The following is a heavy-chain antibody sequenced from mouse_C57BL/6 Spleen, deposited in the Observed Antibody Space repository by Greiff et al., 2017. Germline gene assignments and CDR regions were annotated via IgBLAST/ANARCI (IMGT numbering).Heavy chain of an antibody. CDR1: GYTFTSYW. CDR2: IDPSDSET. V-gene: IGHV1-52*01. CDR3: ARDGYDSGAKDY. Sequence: VKLQQPGAELVRPGSSVKLSCKASGYTFTSYWMHWVKQRPIQGLEWIGNIDPSDSETHYNQKFKDKATLTVDKSSSTAYMHLSSLTSEDFAVYACARDGYDSGAKDYWGQGTSVTVAS. J-gene: IGHJ4*01. D-gene: IGHD2-2*01.